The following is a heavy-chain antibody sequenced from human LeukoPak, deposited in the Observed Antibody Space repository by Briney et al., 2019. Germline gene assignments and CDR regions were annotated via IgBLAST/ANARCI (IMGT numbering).Heavy chain of an antibody. CDR3: ARDLDQYYDSSGLWVRDTEDAFDI. CDR1: GGIFSSYA. D-gene: IGHD3-22*01. CDR2: IIPIFGIA. Sequence: SVKVSCKASGGIFSSYAISWVRQAPGQGLEWMGGIIPIFGIANYAQKFQDRVTITADKTTGTAYMELSSLRSEDTAVYYCARDLDQYYDSSGLWVRDTEDAFDIWGQGTMVTVSS. J-gene: IGHJ3*02. V-gene: IGHV1-69*17.